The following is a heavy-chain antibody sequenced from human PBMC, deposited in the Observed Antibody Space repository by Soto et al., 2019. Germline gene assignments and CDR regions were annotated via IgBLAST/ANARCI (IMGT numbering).Heavy chain of an antibody. CDR3: AKEGGWSSLYYYYGMDV. Sequence: GGSLRLSCAASGFTFSSYAMSWVRQAPGKGLEWVSAISGSGGSTYYADSVKGRFTISRDNSKNTLYLQMNSLRAEDTAVYYCAKEGGWSSLYYYYGMDVWGQGTTVTVSS. D-gene: IGHD6-19*01. V-gene: IGHV3-23*01. CDR1: GFTFSSYA. CDR2: ISGSGGST. J-gene: IGHJ6*02.